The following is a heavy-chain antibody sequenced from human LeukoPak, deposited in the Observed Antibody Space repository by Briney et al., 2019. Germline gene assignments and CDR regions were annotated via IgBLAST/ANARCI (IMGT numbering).Heavy chain of an antibody. D-gene: IGHD3-22*01. Sequence: SVKVSCKASGGTFSSYTISWVRQAPGQGLEWMGRIIPILGIANYAQKFQGRVTIAADKSTSTAYMELSSLRSEDTAVYYCARAYYYDSSGYYPGGDYWGQGTLVTVSS. J-gene: IGHJ4*02. CDR1: GGTFSSYT. CDR2: IIPILGIA. CDR3: ARAYYYDSSGYYPGGDY. V-gene: IGHV1-69*02.